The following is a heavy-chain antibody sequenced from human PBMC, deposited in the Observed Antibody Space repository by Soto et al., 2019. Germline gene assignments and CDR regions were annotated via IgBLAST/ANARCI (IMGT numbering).Heavy chain of an antibody. CDR3: ARDQDYYDSSGYWSGFHSDAFDI. D-gene: IGHD3-22*01. CDR1: GYTFTSYG. V-gene: IGHV1-18*01. J-gene: IGHJ3*02. Sequence: GASLKVSCKSSGYTFTSYGISWVRQAPGQGLEWMGWISAYNGNTNYAQKLQGRVTMTTDTSTSTAYMELRSLRSDDTAVYYCARDQDYYDSSGYWSGFHSDAFDIWGQGTMVTVSS. CDR2: ISAYNGNT.